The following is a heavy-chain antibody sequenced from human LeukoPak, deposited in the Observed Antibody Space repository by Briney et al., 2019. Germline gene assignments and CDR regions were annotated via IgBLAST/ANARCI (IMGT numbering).Heavy chain of an antibody. CDR3: AKGSIDWYYFDY. CDR2: ISGSGDST. Sequence: AGGSLRLSCAASGFTFSSYAISWVRQAAGKGREWVSAISGSGDSTYYADSVKGGFTISRDNSKHTVYLQVNSLRAEDTAVYYCAKGSIDWYYFDYWGQGPLATVSS. D-gene: IGHD3-9*01. CDR1: GFTFSSYA. J-gene: IGHJ4*02. V-gene: IGHV3-23*01.